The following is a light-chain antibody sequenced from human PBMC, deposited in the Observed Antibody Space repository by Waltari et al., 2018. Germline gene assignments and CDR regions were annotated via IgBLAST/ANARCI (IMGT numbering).Light chain of an antibody. CDR1: SIDVGRYNS. J-gene: IGLJ3*02. V-gene: IGLV2-14*03. CDR3: SSQSSNNVVL. CDR2: DVS. Sequence: QSALTQPASVSGSPGQSITISCTGISIDVGRYNSVSWYQDHPGQGPKVIIYDVSDRPSGVSARFSGSKSGNTASLTISGLQAEDEADYYCSSQSSNNVVLFGGGTKVTVL.